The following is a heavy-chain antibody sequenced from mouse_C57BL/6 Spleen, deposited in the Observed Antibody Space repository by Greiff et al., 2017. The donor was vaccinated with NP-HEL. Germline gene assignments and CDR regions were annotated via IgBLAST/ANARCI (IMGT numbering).Heavy chain of an antibody. CDR3: AREGGYYDYAMDY. D-gene: IGHD2-3*01. Sequence: EVQLQQSGPELVKPGDSVKISCKASGYSFTGYFMNWVMQSHGKSLEWIGRINPYNGDTFYNQKFKGKATLTVDKSSSTAHMELRSLTSEDSAVYYCAREGGYYDYAMDYWGQGTSVTVSS. CDR2: INPYNGDT. V-gene: IGHV1-20*01. CDR1: GYSFTGYF. J-gene: IGHJ4*01.